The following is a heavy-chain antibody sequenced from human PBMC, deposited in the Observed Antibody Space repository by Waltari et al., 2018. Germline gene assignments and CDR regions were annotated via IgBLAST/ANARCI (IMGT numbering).Heavy chain of an antibody. Sequence: QITLKESGPTLVKPTQTLTLTCTFSGFSLSTSGVGVGWIRQHPGKALEWLALIYWNDDKRYSPSLKSRLTITKDTSKNQVVLTMTNMDPVDTATYYCAHVYSGSYWLGSLIDYWGQGTLVTVSS. V-gene: IGHV2-5*01. CDR1: GFSLSTSGVG. J-gene: IGHJ4*02. D-gene: IGHD1-26*01. CDR3: AHVYSGSYWLGSLIDY. CDR2: IYWNDDK.